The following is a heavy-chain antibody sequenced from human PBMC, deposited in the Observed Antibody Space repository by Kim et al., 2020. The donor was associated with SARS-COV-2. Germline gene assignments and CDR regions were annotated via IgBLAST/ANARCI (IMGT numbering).Heavy chain of an antibody. CDR3: ESAAFYGSGHYLFDY. CDR1: GFTYSKFW. D-gene: IGHD3-10*01. J-gene: IGHJ4*01. CDR2: IKPDESER. Sequence: GGSLRLSCTASGFTYSKFWMSWVRQTPGKGLEFVAHIKPDESERSYVDSVEGRFTISRDNAKNSVYLQMRSLRADATGAYYCESAAFYGSGHYLFDYCG. V-gene: IGHV3-7*03.